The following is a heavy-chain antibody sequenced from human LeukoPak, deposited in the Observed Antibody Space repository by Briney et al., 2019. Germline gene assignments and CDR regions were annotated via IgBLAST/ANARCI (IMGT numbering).Heavy chain of an antibody. D-gene: IGHD5-24*01. CDR3: ARDNSVRDEAWWFNP. J-gene: IGHJ5*02. CDR1: GYTFTSHY. V-gene: IGHV1-46*01. CDR2: ISPSGGST. Sequence: ASVKVSCKAFGYTFTSHYMHWVGQAPGQRPEWMGVISPSGGSTTYAQKFQGRVTLTRDMSTSTDYLELSSLRSEDTAVYYCARDNSVRDEAWWFNPWGQGTLVTVSS.